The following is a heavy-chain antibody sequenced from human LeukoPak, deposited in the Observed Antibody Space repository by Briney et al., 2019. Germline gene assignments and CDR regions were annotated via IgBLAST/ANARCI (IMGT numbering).Heavy chain of an antibody. V-gene: IGHV3-21*01. CDR3: ARDADGYGFDY. CDR1: GFTFSSYS. CDR2: ISSSCSYI. D-gene: IGHD5-24*01. Sequence: GGSLRLSCAASGFTFSSYSMNWVRQAPGKGLEWVSSISSSCSYIYYADSVKGRFTISRDNAKNSLYLQMNSLRAEDTAVYYCARDADGYGFDYWGQGTLVTVSS. J-gene: IGHJ4*02.